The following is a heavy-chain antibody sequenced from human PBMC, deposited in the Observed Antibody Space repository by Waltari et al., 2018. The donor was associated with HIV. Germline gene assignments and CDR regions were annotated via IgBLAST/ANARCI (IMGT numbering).Heavy chain of an antibody. CDR3: ARAITMIVVVTYAFDI. V-gene: IGHV1-69*01. CDR1: GGTFSSYA. CDR2: IIPIFGTA. Sequence: QVQLEQSGAEVKKPGSSVKVSCKASGGTFSSYAISWVRQAPGQGLEWMGGIIPIFGTANYAQKFQGRVTITADESTSTAYMELSSLRSEDTAVYYCARAITMIVVVTYAFDIWGQGTMVTVSS. J-gene: IGHJ3*02. D-gene: IGHD3-22*01.